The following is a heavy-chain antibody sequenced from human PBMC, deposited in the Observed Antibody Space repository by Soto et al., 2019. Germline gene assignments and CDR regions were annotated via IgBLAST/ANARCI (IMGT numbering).Heavy chain of an antibody. D-gene: IGHD1-1*01. Sequence: QVQLVESGGGVVQPGRSLRLSCAAFGFTFSSYGMHWVRQAPGKGLEWVAVVSYDGRKKYYADSVKGRFTISRDNSENTLYLQMNSLRAEDTAVYYCAKEAYNWDNYFHYWGQGTLVTVSS. J-gene: IGHJ4*02. CDR2: VSYDGRKK. V-gene: IGHV3-30*18. CDR1: GFTFSSYG. CDR3: AKEAYNWDNYFHY.